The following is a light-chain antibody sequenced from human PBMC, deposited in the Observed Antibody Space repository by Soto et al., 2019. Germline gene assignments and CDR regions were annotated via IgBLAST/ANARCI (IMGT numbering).Light chain of an antibody. V-gene: IGKV3-20*01. Sequence: IVFTQSPGTLSFSPGERATLSCRASQSVTTQLAWYQQKPGQAPRLIIHGASSRATGVPDRITGSGSGTDFTLSISRLEPEDFAVYYCQQYGGSTRTFGQGTKV. CDR3: QQYGGSTRT. J-gene: IGKJ1*01. CDR1: QSVTTQ. CDR2: GAS.